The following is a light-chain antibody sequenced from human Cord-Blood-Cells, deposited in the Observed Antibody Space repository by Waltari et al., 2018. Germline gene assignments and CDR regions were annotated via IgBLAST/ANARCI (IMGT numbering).Light chain of an antibody. CDR3: QQYNNWPPLT. V-gene: IGKV3-15*01. J-gene: IGKJ4*01. CDR1: QGFSSN. CDR2: GAS. Sequence: EIVMTQSPATLSVSPGERATLSCRASQGFSSNLAWYQQKPGQAPRLLIYGASTRATGIPARFSGSGSGTEFTLTISSLQSEDFAVYYCQQYNNWPPLTFGGGTKVEIK.